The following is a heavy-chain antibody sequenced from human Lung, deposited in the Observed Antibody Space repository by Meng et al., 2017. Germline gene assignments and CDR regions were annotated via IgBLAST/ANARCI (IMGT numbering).Heavy chain of an antibody. CDR3: VRSSGWVRTGFDP. CDR2: IGHSGVT. CDR1: GGSISTSGYY. Sequence: QPQLQESGPGLVKPSEALSLTGGVSGGSISTSGYYWGWSRQPPGKGLEWIGSIGHSGVTYYTPSLRSRVTVSIDTSKNQFFLEVTSVTAADTAVYYCVRSSGWVRTGFDPWGQGTLVTVSS. V-gene: IGHV4-39*01. D-gene: IGHD6-19*01. J-gene: IGHJ5*02.